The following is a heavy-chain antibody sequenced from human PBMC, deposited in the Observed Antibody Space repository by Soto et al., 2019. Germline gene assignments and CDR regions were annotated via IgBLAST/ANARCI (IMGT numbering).Heavy chain of an antibody. CDR3: ARLLPSGGAFDI. CDR1: GGSISSGDYY. Sequence: QVQLQESGPGLVKPSQTLSLTCTVSGGSISSGDYYWSWIRQPPGKGLEWVGYIYYSGNTYYNPSRKSRITISVDTSTNHFFLKVNSVTAADTAVYYCARLLPSGGAFDIWGQGTMVTVSS. CDR2: IYYSGNT. J-gene: IGHJ3*02. D-gene: IGHD3-16*01. V-gene: IGHV4-30-4*01.